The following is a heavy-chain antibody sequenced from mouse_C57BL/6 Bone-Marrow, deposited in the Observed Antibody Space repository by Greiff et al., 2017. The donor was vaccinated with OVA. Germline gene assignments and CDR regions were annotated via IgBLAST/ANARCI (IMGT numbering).Heavy chain of an antibody. CDR2: ISYDGSN. CDR3: ARLSRLPRGYFDV. D-gene: IGHD2-2*01. J-gene: IGHJ1*03. V-gene: IGHV3-6*01. CDR1: GYSITSGYY. Sequence: DVKLVESGPGLVKPSQSLSLTCSVTGYSITSGYYWNWIRQFPGNKLEWMGYISYDGSNNYNPSLKNRISITRDTSKNQFFLKLNSVTTEDTATYYCARLSRLPRGYFDVWGTGTTVTVSS.